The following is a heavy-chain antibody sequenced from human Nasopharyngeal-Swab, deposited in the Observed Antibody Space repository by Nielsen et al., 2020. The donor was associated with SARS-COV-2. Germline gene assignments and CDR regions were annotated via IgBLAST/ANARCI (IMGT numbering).Heavy chain of an antibody. Sequence: WVRQAPGQRLEWMGWINAGNGNTEYSQKFQGRVTITRDTSASTAYMELSSLRSEDTAVYYCARGSSDHWGQGTLVTVSS. CDR3: ARGSSDH. D-gene: IGHD6-6*01. CDR2: INAGNGNT. V-gene: IGHV1-3*01. J-gene: IGHJ4*02.